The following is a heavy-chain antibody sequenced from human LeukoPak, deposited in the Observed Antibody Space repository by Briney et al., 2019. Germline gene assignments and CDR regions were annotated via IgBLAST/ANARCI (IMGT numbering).Heavy chain of an antibody. Sequence: PSETLSLTCSVSGGSTHSRSHLWGWVRQPPGKGLEWIGSVEDGGSTYYNPSLKSRVTISIDTSKNKFSLEVTSVTAADAAIYFCARVDSFDRSGHFDPWGQGIVVIVSS. CDR2: VEDGGST. CDR1: GGSTHSRSHL. D-gene: IGHD3-9*01. J-gene: IGHJ5*02. CDR3: ARVDSFDRSGHFDP. V-gene: IGHV4-39*07.